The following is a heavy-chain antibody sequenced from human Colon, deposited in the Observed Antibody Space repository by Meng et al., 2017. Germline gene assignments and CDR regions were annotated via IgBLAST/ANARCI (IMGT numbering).Heavy chain of an antibody. D-gene: IGHD1-1*01. J-gene: IGHJ1*01. Sequence: GESLKISCEGSGYSFPSYWIAWVRQMPGKGLEWMGIIYPGDSDTRYNPSFQGHVTISADRSINTAYLQWNSLKASDTAVYYCARRNTGDYPQAKYFHHWGQGTRVTVSS. CDR3: ARRNTGDYPQAKYFHH. CDR1: GYSFPSYW. V-gene: IGHV5-51*01. CDR2: IYPGDSDT.